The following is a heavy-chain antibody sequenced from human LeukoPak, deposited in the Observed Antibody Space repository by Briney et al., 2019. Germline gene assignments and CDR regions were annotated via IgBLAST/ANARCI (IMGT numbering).Heavy chain of an antibody. CDR2: IYSGGTA. D-gene: IGHD6-19*01. Sequence: GGSLRLSCAASGFTVSSNYMGWVRQAPGKGLDWVSVIYSGGTAYYADSVKGRFTISRDSSKNILHLQMDSLTVDDTALYYCARGSSLAAVARGFDYWGQGTLVAVSS. CDR3: ARGSSLAAVARGFDY. CDR1: GFTVSSNY. V-gene: IGHV3-66*02. J-gene: IGHJ4*02.